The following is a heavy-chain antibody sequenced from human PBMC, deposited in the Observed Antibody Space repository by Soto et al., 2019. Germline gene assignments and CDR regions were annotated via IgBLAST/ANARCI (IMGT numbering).Heavy chain of an antibody. CDR1: GFTFSNYG. D-gene: IGHD1-26*01. J-gene: IGHJ6*02. CDR2: IWHDGNNK. Sequence: GGSLRLSCAASGFTFSNYGMHWVRQAPGKGLEWVAIIWHDGNNKYYADSVRGRFIISRGNSKNRLYLQMNSLRAEDTAVYYCASDLVGASDSYGLDVWGQGTPVTVSS. V-gene: IGHV3-33*01. CDR3: ASDLVGASDSYGLDV.